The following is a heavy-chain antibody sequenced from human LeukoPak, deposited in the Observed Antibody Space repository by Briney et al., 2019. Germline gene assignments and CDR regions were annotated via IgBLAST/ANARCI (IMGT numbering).Heavy chain of an antibody. CDR1: GFTFSSYV. Sequence: GGSLRLSCAASGFTFSSYVMSWVRQAPGQGLEWVSTITGSGGNTYYADSVKGRFTISRDNSKNTLHLQMNSLRAEDTAVYYCAKSRVGYDYWGQGTLVTVSS. CDR2: ITGSGGNT. CDR3: AKSRVGYDY. J-gene: IGHJ4*02. D-gene: IGHD5-12*01. V-gene: IGHV3-23*01.